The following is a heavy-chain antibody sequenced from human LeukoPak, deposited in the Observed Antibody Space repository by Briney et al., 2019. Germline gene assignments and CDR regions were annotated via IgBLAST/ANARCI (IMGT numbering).Heavy chain of an antibody. D-gene: IGHD1-26*01. Sequence: SQTLSLTCTVSGGSISSGDYYWSWIRQPPGKGLERIGYIYYSGSTYYNPSLKSRVTISVDTSKNQFSLKLSSVTAADTAVSYCARGLLNAFDIWGQGTMVTVSS. CDR2: IYYSGST. J-gene: IGHJ3*02. CDR1: GGSISSGDYY. V-gene: IGHV4-30-4*08. CDR3: ARGLLNAFDI.